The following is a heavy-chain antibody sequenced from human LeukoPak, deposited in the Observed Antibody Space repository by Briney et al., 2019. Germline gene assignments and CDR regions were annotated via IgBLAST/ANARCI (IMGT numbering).Heavy chain of an antibody. CDR2: ISGSGGST. V-gene: IGHV3-23*01. CDR3: AKDDCSSTSCPGAVPLDI. D-gene: IGHD2-2*01. CDR1: GFTFSSYW. J-gene: IGHJ3*02. Sequence: PGGSLRLSCAASGFTFSSYWMSWVRQAPGKGLEWVSAISGSGGSTYYADSVKGRFTISRDNSKNTLYLQMNSLRAEDTAVYYCAKDDCSSTSCPGAVPLDIWGQGTMVTVSS.